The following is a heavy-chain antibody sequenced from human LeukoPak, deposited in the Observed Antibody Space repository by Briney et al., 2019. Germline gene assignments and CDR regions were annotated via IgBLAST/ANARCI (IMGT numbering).Heavy chain of an antibody. D-gene: IGHD3-10*01. J-gene: IGHJ4*02. V-gene: IGHV1-69*05. CDR2: IIPIFGTA. CDR1: GGTFSSYA. CDR3: ARGMVRGVTDY. Sequence: ASVKVSCKASGGTFSSYAISWVRQAPGQGLEWMGGIIPIFGTANYAQKFQGRVTMTRNTSISTAYMELSSLRSEDTAVYYCARGMVRGVTDYWGQGTLVTVSS.